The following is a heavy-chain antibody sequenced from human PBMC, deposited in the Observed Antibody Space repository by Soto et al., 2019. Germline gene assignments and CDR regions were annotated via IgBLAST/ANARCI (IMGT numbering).Heavy chain of an antibody. D-gene: IGHD6-19*01. V-gene: IGHV3-30*18. CDR1: GFTFSSYG. CDR2: ISYDGSNK. Sequence: EGSLRLSCAASGFTFSSYGMHWVRQAPGKGLEWVAVISYDGSNKYYADSVKGRFTISRDNSKNTLYLQMNSLRAEDTAVYYCAKGVGIAVAGTWYNWFDPWGQGTLVTVSS. J-gene: IGHJ5*02. CDR3: AKGVGIAVAGTWYNWFDP.